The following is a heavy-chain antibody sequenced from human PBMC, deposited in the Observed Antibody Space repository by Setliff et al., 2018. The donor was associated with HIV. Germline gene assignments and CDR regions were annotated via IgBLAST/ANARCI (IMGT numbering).Heavy chain of an antibody. CDR3: ARWRETYFYESESLGRGPVYFDY. D-gene: IGHD3-10*01. V-gene: IGHV2-5*01. CDR1: GFSLTTSGVS. CDR2: IHWNDDK. Sequence: SGPTLVNPTQTLTLTCTFSGFSLTTSGVSVGWIRQPPGKALEWLALIHWNDDKRYSPSLQSRLTITKDTSKNQVGLTMTNMDPADTATYYCARWRETYFYESESLGRGPVYFDYWGQGTLVTVSS. J-gene: IGHJ4*02.